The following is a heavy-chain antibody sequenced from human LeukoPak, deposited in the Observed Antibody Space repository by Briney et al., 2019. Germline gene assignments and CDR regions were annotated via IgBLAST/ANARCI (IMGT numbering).Heavy chain of an antibody. Sequence: ASVKVSCKASGYTFTGYYMHWVRQAPGRGLEWMGWINPNSGGTNYAQKFQGRVTMTRNTSISTAYMELSSLRSEDTAVYYCARGRRITMVRGVNYYYYYGMDVWGQGTTVTVSS. CDR3: ARGRRITMVRGVNYYYYYGMDV. CDR2: INPNSGGT. J-gene: IGHJ6*02. D-gene: IGHD3-10*01. V-gene: IGHV1-2*02. CDR1: GYTFTGYY.